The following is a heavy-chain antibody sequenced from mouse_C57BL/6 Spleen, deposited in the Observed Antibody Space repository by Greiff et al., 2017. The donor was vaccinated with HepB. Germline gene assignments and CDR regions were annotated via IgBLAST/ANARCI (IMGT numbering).Heavy chain of an antibody. CDR2: IFPGVGDT. J-gene: IGHJ4*01. CDR3: ARHLECHYYAMDY. D-gene: IGHD2-10*02. Sequence: LVQSGPELVKPGASVKISCKASGYAFSSSWMNWVKQRPGKGLEWIGRIFPGVGDTNYNGKFKGKATLTADKSSSTAYIQLSSLPSEDSAFYFCARHLECHYYAMDYWGQGTAVTVSS. CDR1: GYAFSSSW. V-gene: IGHV1-82*01.